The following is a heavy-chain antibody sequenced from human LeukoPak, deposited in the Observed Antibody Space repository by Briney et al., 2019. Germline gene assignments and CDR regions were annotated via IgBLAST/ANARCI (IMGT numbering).Heavy chain of an antibody. CDR1: GGSISSGGYY. CDR3: ARTLIVVAAKVQYFDY. V-gene: IGHV4-31*03. CDR2: IYYSGST. Sequence: SQTLSLTCTVSGGSISSGGYYWSWIRQHPGKGLEWIGYIYYSGSTYYNPSLKSRVTISVDTSRNQFSLKLSSVTAADTAVYYCARTLIVVAAKVQYFDYWGQGTLVTVSS. J-gene: IGHJ4*02. D-gene: IGHD2-15*01.